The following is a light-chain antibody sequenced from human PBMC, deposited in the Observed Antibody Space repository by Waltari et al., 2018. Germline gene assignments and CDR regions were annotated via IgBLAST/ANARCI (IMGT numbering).Light chain of an antibody. Sequence: DIQMTQSPSTLSASVGDRVTITCRASQTISNWLAWCQQKPGKAPKLLIYKASGLESAVPSRFSGSGSGTDFTLTISSLQPEDVGTYYCLQYNSYSWTFGHGTKVEIK. J-gene: IGKJ1*01. V-gene: IGKV1-5*03. CDR2: KAS. CDR3: LQYNSYSWT. CDR1: QTISNW.